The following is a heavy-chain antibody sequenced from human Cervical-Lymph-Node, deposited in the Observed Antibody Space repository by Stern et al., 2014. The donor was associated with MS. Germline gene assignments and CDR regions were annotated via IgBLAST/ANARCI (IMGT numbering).Heavy chain of an antibody. CDR1: GFTFSHYS. CDR2: ISNNSTHT. CDR3: ARARVGDYARSPHLDS. Sequence: EVQLVESGGGLVKQGESLRLSCDASGFTFSHYSINWVRQAQGKGLEWISSISNNSTHTYYAAAVEGRFTISRDSAKDSVSLHMVSLRAEDTAVYYCARARVGDYARSPHLDSWGQGTLVTVSS. D-gene: IGHD4-17*01. J-gene: IGHJ4*02. V-gene: IGHV3-21*01.